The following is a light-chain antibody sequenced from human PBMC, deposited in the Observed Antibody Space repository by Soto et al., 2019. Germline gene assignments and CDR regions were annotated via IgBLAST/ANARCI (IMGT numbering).Light chain of an antibody. J-gene: IGLJ2*01. Sequence: QSVLTQPPSMSAAPGQKVPISCSGSSSNIGDNFVSWYQHLPGTAPKLLIFDNSQRPSEIPDRFFGSKSGTIATLAITGPXXXXXXVXXXATWDSKLSAVVFGGGTKLTVL. CDR1: SSNIGDNF. CDR3: ATWDSKLSAVV. V-gene: IGLV1-51*01. CDR2: DNS.